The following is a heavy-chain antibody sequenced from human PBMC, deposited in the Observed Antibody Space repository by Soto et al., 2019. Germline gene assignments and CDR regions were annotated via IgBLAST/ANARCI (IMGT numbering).Heavy chain of an antibody. V-gene: IGHV4-61*01. CDR1: GASVSSGSNY. Sequence: QVQLQESGPGLMKPSETLSLTCTVSGASVSSGSNYWSWIRQPPGKGLEWIGYIYYSGSTSYNPSLTSRVTISADTSKNQFSLKLSSVTAADTAVYYCARDYASRLGGSGNGFDYWGQGTLVTVSS. CDR2: IYYSGST. CDR3: ARDYASRLGGSGNGFDY. D-gene: IGHD1-26*01. J-gene: IGHJ4*02.